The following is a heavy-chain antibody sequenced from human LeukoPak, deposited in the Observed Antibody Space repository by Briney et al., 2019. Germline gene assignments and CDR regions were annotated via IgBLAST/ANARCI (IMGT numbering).Heavy chain of an antibody. CDR1: GFTFSSYS. D-gene: IGHD6-13*01. V-gene: IGHV3-48*04. CDR3: ARGGLAAAGPIALLIDY. Sequence: GGSLRLSCAASGFTFSSYSMNWVRQAPGKGLEWVSYISSSSSTIYYADSVKGRFTISRDNAKNSLYLQMNSLRAEDTAVYYCARGGLAAAGPIALLIDYWGQGTLVTVSS. CDR2: ISSSSSTI. J-gene: IGHJ4*02.